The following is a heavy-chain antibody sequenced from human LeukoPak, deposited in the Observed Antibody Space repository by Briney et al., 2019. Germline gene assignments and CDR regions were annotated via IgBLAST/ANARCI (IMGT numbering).Heavy chain of an antibody. CDR2: LRYTGET. J-gene: IGHJ5*02. V-gene: IGHV3-48*01. Sequence: PGGSLRLSCAASGFTFSQYSINWVRQAPGKGLVWVSHLRYTGETFYADSVKGRFTISRDNVRNSLYLQMNSLRAEDTAMYYCARDAGNSGYGCDLWGQGTLVTVSS. CDR1: GFTFSQYS. D-gene: IGHD5-12*01. CDR3: ARDAGNSGYGCDL.